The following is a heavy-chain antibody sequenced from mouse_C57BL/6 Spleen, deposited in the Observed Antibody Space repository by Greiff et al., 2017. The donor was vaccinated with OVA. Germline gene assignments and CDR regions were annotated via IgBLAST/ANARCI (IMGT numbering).Heavy chain of an antibody. D-gene: IGHD3-2*02. Sequence: EVQLQQSGPVLVKPGASVKMSCKASGYTFTDYYMNWVKQSHGKSLEWIGVINPYNGGTSYNQKFKGKATLTVDKSSSTAYMELNSLTSEDSAVYYCARETAQATSYAMDYWGQGTSVTVSS. J-gene: IGHJ4*01. V-gene: IGHV1-19*01. CDR3: ARETAQATSYAMDY. CDR2: INPYNGGT. CDR1: GYTFTDYY.